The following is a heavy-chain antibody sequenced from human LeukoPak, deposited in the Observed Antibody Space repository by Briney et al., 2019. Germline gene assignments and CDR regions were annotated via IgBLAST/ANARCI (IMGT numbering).Heavy chain of an antibody. J-gene: IGHJ4*02. CDR1: GGSIRSGDFY. CDR3: ARGLNDYGDYALNY. D-gene: IGHD4-17*01. CDR2: IYYSGST. V-gene: IGHV4-30-4*01. Sequence: SETLSLTCTVSGGSIRSGDFYWSWIRQPPGKGLEWIGYIYYSGSTYYNPSLKSRVTISVDTSKNQFSLKLSSVTAADTAVYYCARGLNDYGDYALNYWGQGTLVTVSS.